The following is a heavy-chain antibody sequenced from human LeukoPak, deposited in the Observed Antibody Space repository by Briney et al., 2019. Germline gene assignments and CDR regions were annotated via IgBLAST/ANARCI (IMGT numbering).Heavy chain of an antibody. Sequence: PSETLSLTCAVYGGSFSGYYWSWIRQPPGKGLEWIGEINHSGSTNYNPSLKSRVTISVETSKNEFSLKLRSVTAADTAVYYCARVTGYRIEDYFDYWGQGTLVTASS. J-gene: IGHJ4*02. V-gene: IGHV4-34*01. CDR2: INHSGST. D-gene: IGHD6-13*01. CDR3: ARVTGYRIEDYFDY. CDR1: GGSFSGYY.